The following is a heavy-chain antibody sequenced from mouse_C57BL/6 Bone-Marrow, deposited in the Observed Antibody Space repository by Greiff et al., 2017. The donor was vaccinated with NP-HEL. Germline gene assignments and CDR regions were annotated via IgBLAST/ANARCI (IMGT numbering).Heavy chain of an antibody. CDR3: ASSGRQLRLQAWFAY. D-gene: IGHD3-2*02. V-gene: IGHV1-72*01. CDR2: IDPNSGGT. CDR1: GYTFTSYW. Sequence: QVQLQQPGAELVKPGASVKLSCKASGYTFTSYWLHWVKQRPGRGLEWIGRIDPNSGGTKYNEKFKSKATLTVDKPSSTAYMQLSSLTSEDSAVYYCASSGRQLRLQAWFAYWGQGTLVTVSA. J-gene: IGHJ3*01.